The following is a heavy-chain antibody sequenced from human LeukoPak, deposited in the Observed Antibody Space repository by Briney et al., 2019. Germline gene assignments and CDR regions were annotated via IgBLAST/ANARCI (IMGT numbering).Heavy chain of an antibody. D-gene: IGHD5-18*01. J-gene: IGHJ6*03. Sequence: PGGSLRLSCAASGFTFSDYYMSWIRQAPGKGLEWFSLISGDGGSTYYADSVKGRFTISRDNNKNSLYLQMESLRTEDTALYYCAKDSVDKAMVPLYYMEVWGKGTTVTVSS. CDR2: ISGDGGST. CDR1: GFTFSDYY. V-gene: IGHV3-43*02. CDR3: AKDSVDKAMVPLYYMEV.